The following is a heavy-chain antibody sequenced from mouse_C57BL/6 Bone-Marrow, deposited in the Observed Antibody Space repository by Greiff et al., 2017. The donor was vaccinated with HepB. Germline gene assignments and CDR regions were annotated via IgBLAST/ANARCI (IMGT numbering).Heavy chain of an antibody. J-gene: IGHJ3*01. D-gene: IGHD1-1*01. V-gene: IGHV10-3*01. CDR3: VRDNYYGSSYPAWFAY. Sequence: EVQGVESGGGLVQPKGSLKLSCAASGFTFNTYAMHWVRQAPGKGLEWVARIRSKSSNYATYYADSVKDRFTISRDDSQSMLYLQMNNLKTEDTAMYYCVRDNYYGSSYPAWFAYWGQGTLVTVSA. CDR1: GFTFNTYA. CDR2: IRSKSSNYAT.